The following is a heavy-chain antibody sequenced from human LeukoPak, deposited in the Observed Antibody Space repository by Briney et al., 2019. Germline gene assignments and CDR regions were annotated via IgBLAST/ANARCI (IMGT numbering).Heavy chain of an antibody. CDR3: ARNEEGSYGYCDN. V-gene: IGHV4-39*07. D-gene: IGHD3-16*01. J-gene: IGHJ4*02. CDR1: GGPIISKTSY. Sequence: PSETLSLTCSVSGGPIISKTSYWGWIRQPPGKGLEWIGSMYYSGSSYYNPSLKSRVTVSVDTSKNQFSLKLSSVTAADTAVYYCARNEEGSYGYCDNWGQGTLVSVSS. CDR2: MYYSGSS.